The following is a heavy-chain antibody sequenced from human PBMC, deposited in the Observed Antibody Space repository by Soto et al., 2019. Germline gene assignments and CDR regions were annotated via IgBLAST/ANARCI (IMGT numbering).Heavy chain of an antibody. Sequence: ASVKVSCKASGSTFTSHYMHWVRQAPGQGLEWMGIINPSGGSTSYAQKFQGRVTMTRDTSTSTVYMELSSLRSEDTAVYYCARVVRSTSAGGHAFDIWGQGTMVTVSS. CDR1: GSTFTSHY. CDR3: ARVVRSTSAGGHAFDI. V-gene: IGHV1-46*01. D-gene: IGHD6-6*01. CDR2: INPSGGST. J-gene: IGHJ3*02.